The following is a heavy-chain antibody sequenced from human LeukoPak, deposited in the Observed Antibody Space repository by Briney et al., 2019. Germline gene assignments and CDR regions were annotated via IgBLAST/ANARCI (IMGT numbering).Heavy chain of an antibody. CDR2: ISYDGSNK. V-gene: IGHV3-30*18. CDR3: AKDAHDFWSGYFQDAFDI. CDR1: GFTFSSYG. D-gene: IGHD3-3*01. Sequence: GGSLRLSCTASGFTFSSYGMHWVRQAPGKGLEWVAVISYDGSNKYYADSVRGRFTISGDNSENTLYLQMNSLRAEDTAVYYCAKDAHDFWSGYFQDAFDIWGQGTMVTVSS. J-gene: IGHJ3*02.